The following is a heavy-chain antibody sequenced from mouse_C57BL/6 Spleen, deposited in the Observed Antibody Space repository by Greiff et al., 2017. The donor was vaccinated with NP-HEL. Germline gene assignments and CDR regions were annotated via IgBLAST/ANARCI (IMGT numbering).Heavy chain of an antibody. Sequence: DVKLVESGGDLVKPGGSLKLSCAASGFTFSSYGMSWVRQTPDKRLEWVATISSGGSYTYYPDSVKGRFTISRDNAKNTLYLQMSSLKSEDTAMYYCARVYYDYLYAMDYWGQGTSVTVSS. CDR3: ARVYYDYLYAMDY. V-gene: IGHV5-6*02. J-gene: IGHJ4*01. CDR1: GFTFSSYG. D-gene: IGHD2-4*01. CDR2: ISSGGSYT.